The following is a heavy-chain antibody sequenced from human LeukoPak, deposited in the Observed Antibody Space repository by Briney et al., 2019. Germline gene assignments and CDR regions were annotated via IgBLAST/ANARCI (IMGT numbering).Heavy chain of an antibody. J-gene: IGHJ4*02. V-gene: IGHV4-34*01. D-gene: IGHD6-19*01. CDR3: ARELSSGFDY. CDR1: GGSFSGYY. CDR2: INHSGST. Sequence: SETLSLTCAVYGGSFSGYYWSWIRQPPGKGLEWIGEINHSGSTNYNPSLKSRVTISVDTSKTQFSLKLSSVTAADTAVYYCARELSSGFDYWGQGTLVTVSS.